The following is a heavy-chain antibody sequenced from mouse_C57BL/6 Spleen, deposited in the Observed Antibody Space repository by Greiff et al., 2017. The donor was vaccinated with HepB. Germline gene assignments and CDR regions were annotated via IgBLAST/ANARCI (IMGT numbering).Heavy chain of an antibody. CDR3: ARRHYGSSSYAMDY. V-gene: IGHV1-39*01. Sequence: VQLKQSGPELVKPGASVKISCKASGYSFTDYNMNWVKQSNGKSLEWIGVINPNYGTTSYNQKFKGKATLTVDQSSSTAYMQLNSLTSEDSAVYYCARRHYGSSSYAMDYWGQGTSVTVSS. J-gene: IGHJ4*01. CDR1: GYSFTDYN. D-gene: IGHD1-1*01. CDR2: INPNYGTT.